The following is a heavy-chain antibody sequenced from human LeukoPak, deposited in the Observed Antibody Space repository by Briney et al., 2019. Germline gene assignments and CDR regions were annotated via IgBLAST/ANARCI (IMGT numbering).Heavy chain of an antibody. V-gene: IGHV4-4*07. J-gene: IGHJ4*02. CDR3: ARGGEVGGTGSSFDY. CDR2: VYTSGST. D-gene: IGHD1-26*01. CDR1: GVTISRYY. Sequence: SETLSLTCTVSGVTISRYYWSWLRQPAGKGLEWIGRVYTSGSTNYNPSLKSRVTMSVETSKSQFSLKLSSVTAADTAIYYCARGGEVGGTGSSFDYWGQGTLVTVSS.